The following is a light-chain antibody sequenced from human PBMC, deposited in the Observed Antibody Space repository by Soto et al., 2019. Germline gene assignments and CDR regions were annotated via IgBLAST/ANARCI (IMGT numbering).Light chain of an antibody. Sequence: EIVMAQAPASLSLPSGEVAGLSWKASQSVHTFLAWYQQKPGQAPRLLIYGASNRAAGIPDRFSGSGSGTDFTLTIDSLQPEDFAVYYCQQSSNWPPINCGQGKQRAIK. V-gene: IGKV3-11*01. CDR3: QQSSNWPPIN. CDR2: GAS. CDR1: QSVHTF. J-gene: IGKJ5*01.